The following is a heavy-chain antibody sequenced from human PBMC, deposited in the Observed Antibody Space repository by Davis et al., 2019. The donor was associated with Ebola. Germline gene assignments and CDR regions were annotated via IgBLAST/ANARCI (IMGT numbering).Heavy chain of an antibody. Sequence: SVKVSCKASGGTFSSYAISWVRQAPGQGLEWMGRIIPILGIANYAQKFQGRVTITADESTSTAYMELSSLRSEDTAVYYCARERITKYRPEFDPWGQGTLVTVSS. CDR2: IIPILGIA. CDR3: ARERITKYRPEFDP. D-gene: IGHD3-10*01. V-gene: IGHV1-69*04. CDR1: GGTFSSYA. J-gene: IGHJ5*02.